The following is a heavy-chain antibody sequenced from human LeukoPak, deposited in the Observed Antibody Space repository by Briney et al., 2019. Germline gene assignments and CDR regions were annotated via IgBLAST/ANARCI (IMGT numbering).Heavy chain of an antibody. CDR2: TRNKANSYTT. CDR1: GFTLSDHY. D-gene: IGHD6-13*01. J-gene: IGHJ4*02. Sequence: PGGSLRLSCAASGFTLSDHYMDWVRQAPGKGLEWVGRTRNKANSYTTEYAASVKGRFTISRDDSKNSLYLQMNSLRAEDTAVYYCARDGIAAAGTLDYWGQGTLVTVSS. CDR3: ARDGIAAAGTLDY. V-gene: IGHV3-72*01.